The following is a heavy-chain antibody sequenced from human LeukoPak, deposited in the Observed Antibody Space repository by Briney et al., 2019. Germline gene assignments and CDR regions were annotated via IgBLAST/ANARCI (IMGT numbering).Heavy chain of an antibody. CDR3: AREEQGIAVSFDY. Sequence: GGSLRLSCAASGFTFSSYEMNWVRQAPGKGLGWVSYISSSGSTIYYADSVKGRFTISRDNAKNSLYLQMNSLRAEDTAVYYCAREEQGIAVSFDYWGQGTLVTVSS. V-gene: IGHV3-48*03. CDR1: GFTFSSYE. CDR2: ISSSGSTI. J-gene: IGHJ4*02. D-gene: IGHD6-19*01.